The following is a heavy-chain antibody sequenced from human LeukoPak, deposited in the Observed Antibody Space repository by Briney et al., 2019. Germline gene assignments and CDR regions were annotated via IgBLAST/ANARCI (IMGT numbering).Heavy chain of an antibody. CDR2: IAGSGGST. J-gene: IGHJ4*02. V-gene: IGHV3-23*01. Sequence: GGSLRLSCAASGFTFSSYAMSWVRQAPGKGLEWVSVIAGSGGSTYYADSVKGRFTISRDNSKNTLYLQMNSLRAEDTAVYYCAKTHYPTGAFDYWGQGTLVTVSS. CDR1: GFTFSSYA. D-gene: IGHD3-10*01. CDR3: AKTHYPTGAFDY.